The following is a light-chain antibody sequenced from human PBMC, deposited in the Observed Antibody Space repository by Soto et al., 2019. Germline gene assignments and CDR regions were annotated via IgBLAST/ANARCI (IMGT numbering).Light chain of an antibody. CDR1: QSINSW. CDR2: DAS. CDR3: QQYDSYSPT. V-gene: IGKV1-5*01. Sequence: DIQMTQSPSTLSASVGDRVTITCRASQSINSWLAWYQQKPGKAPNLLIYDASNLESGVPSRFSGSGSGTEFTLTISRLQPDDFATYYCQQYDSYSPTFGQGTKVEIK. J-gene: IGKJ1*01.